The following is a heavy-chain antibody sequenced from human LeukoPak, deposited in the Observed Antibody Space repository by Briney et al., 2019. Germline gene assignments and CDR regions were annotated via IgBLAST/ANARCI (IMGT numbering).Heavy chain of an antibody. CDR1: GGSISSYY. D-gene: IGHD3-22*01. Sequence: PSETLSLTCTVSGGSISSYYWSWIRQPPGKGLEWIGYISYSGSTNYNPSLKTRVTISVDTSKNQFSLKLSSVTAADTAVYYCARESTYYDGSGYYYYFDYWGQRSLVTVSS. CDR3: ARESTYYDGSGYYYYFDY. J-gene: IGHJ4*02. CDR2: ISYSGST. V-gene: IGHV4-59*01.